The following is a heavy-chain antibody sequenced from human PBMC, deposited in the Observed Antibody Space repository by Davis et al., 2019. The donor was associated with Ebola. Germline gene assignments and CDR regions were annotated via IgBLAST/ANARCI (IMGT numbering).Heavy chain of an antibody. CDR2: ISYDGSNK. V-gene: IGHV3-30*18. D-gene: IGHD2-15*01. CDR1: GFTFSSYG. J-gene: IGHJ4*02. CDR3: AKEVSLCSGGSCPYDY. Sequence: PGGSLRLSCAASGFTFSSYGMHWVRQAPGKGLEWVAVISYDGSNKYYADSVKGRFTISRDNSKNTLYLQMNSLRAEDTAVYYCAKEVSLCSGGSCPYDYWGQGTLVTVSS.